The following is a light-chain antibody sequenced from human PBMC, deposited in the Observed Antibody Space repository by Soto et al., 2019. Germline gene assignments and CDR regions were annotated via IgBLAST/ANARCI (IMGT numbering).Light chain of an antibody. J-gene: IGKJ1*01. CDR3: QQYGSSPGT. Sequence: EIVLTQSSGTLSLSPGERATLSCRASQSVSSSYLAWYQQKPGQAPRLLIYGASSRATGIPDRFSGSGSGTDFTLTISRLQPEDFAVYYCQQYGSSPGTFGQGTKVESK. CDR1: QSVSSSY. CDR2: GAS. V-gene: IGKV3-20*01.